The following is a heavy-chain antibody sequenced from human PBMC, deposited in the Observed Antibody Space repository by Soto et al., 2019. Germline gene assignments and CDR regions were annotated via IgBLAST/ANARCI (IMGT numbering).Heavy chain of an antibody. CDR3: ARGGGITVVRGAVDY. V-gene: IGHV4-38-2*01. D-gene: IGHD3-10*01. CDR1: GYSISSGYF. CDR2: IYHSGST. J-gene: IGHJ4*02. Sequence: ETLSLTCAVSGYSISSGYFWGWVRQPPGKGLEWIGTIYHSGSTYYNPSLKSRVTISVDTSKNQFSLRLTSVTAADTAVYYCARGGGITVVRGAVDYWGQGTLVTVSS.